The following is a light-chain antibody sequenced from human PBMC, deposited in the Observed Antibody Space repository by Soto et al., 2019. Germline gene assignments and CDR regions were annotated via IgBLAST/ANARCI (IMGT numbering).Light chain of an antibody. Sequence: EIVMTQSPATLSVSPGERATLSCRASQSVSSKLAWYQQKPGQAPRLLIYGASTRATGIPARFSGSESGTEFTLTISSLQSEDFAVYYCQQYYNWPPITFGQGTRLEIK. V-gene: IGKV3-15*01. CDR1: QSVSSK. J-gene: IGKJ5*01. CDR2: GAS. CDR3: QQYYNWPPIT.